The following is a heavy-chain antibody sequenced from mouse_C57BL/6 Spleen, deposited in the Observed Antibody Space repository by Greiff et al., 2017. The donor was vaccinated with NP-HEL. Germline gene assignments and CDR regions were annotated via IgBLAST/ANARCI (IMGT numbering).Heavy chain of an antibody. Sequence: QVQLQQSGAELVRPGASVTLSCKASGYTFTDYEMHWVKQTPVHGLEWIGAIDPETGGTAYNQKFKGKAILTADKSSSTAYMELRSLTSEDSAVYYCTRKWYLYYDYDVPFAYWGQGTLVTVSA. D-gene: IGHD2-4*01. CDR2: IDPETGGT. V-gene: IGHV1-15*01. J-gene: IGHJ3*01. CDR1: GYTFTDYE. CDR3: TRKWYLYYDYDVPFAY.